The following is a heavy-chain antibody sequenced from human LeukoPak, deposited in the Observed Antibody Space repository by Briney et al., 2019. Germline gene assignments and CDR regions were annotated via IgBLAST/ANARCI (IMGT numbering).Heavy chain of an antibody. CDR2: FYYSGST. CDR3: ARGSPGDAFDI. V-gene: IGHV4-31*03. Sequence: SGTLSLTCTVSGGSISSGGYYWSWIRQHPGKGLEWIGFFYYSGSTYYNPSLKSRLTISIDTSENQFSLKVSSVTAADTAVYYCARGSPGDAFDIWGQGTLITVSS. CDR1: GGSISSGGYY. J-gene: IGHJ3*02.